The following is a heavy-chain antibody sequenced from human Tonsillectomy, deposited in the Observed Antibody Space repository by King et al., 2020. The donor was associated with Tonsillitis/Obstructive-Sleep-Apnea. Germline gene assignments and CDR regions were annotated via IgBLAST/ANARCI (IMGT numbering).Heavy chain of an antibody. Sequence: QVQLVESGGGVVQPVRSLRLSCAASGFTFSSYAMHWVRQAPGKGLEWVAIISYEGNNKYYADSVKGRFTISRDNSKNTLYLQMNSLRPEDTAVYYCARDPSTISLYYFDYWGQGTLVTVSS. D-gene: IGHD5-24*01. V-gene: IGHV3-30*04. CDR3: ARDPSTISLYYFDY. CDR2: ISYEGNNK. CDR1: GFTFSSYA. J-gene: IGHJ4*02.